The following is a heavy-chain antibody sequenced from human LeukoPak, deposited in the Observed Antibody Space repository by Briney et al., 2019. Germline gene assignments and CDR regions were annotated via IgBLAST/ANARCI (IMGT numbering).Heavy chain of an antibody. Sequence: GGSLRLSCAASGFTFSSYSMNWVRQAPGKGLEWVSSISSSSSYIYYADSVKGRFTISRDNAKNSLYLQMNSLRAEDTAVYYCARDRGPSRITMVRGVIKGYFDYWGQGTLVTASS. CDR2: ISSSSSYI. CDR1: GFTFSSYS. V-gene: IGHV3-21*01. D-gene: IGHD3-10*01. CDR3: ARDRGPSRITMVRGVIKGYFDY. J-gene: IGHJ4*02.